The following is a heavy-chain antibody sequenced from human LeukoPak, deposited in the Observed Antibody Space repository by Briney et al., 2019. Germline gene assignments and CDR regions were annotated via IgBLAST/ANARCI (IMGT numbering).Heavy chain of an antibody. Sequence: PSETLSLTCSVSGGSISSYYWSWIRQPPGKGLDWIGYIYYSWSTNYNPSLKSRVTISVDTSKNQFSLKLSSETAADTAVYYCERDIGNGIAAAGTGGPDYYYYMDVWGKGTTVTVSS. CDR1: GGSISSYY. CDR2: IYYSWST. J-gene: IGHJ6*03. V-gene: IGHV4-59*01. D-gene: IGHD6-13*01. CDR3: ERDIGNGIAAAGTGGPDYYYYMDV.